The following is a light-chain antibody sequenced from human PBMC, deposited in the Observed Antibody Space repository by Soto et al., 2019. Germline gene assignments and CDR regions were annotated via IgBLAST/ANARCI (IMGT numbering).Light chain of an antibody. V-gene: IGLV2-23*02. CDR2: EVT. Sequence: QSLLTQPASVSGSPGQSITISCTGTSSDVGSYNLVSWYQHHPGKAPKVMIYEVTKRPSGVSNRFSGSKSGNTASLTISGLQAEDEADYYCCSYAGSSTWVFGGGTKVTVL. J-gene: IGLJ3*02. CDR3: CSYAGSSTWV. CDR1: SSDVGSYNL.